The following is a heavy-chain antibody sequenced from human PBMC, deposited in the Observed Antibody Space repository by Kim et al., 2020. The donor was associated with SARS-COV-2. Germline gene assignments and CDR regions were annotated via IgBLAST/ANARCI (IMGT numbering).Heavy chain of an antibody. CDR1: GGSISSGGYY. J-gene: IGHJ6*02. CDR3: ARDRGDSSSWYGYYYYGMDV. Sequence: SETLSLTCTVSGGSISSGGYYWSWIRQHPGKGLEWIGYIYYSGSTYYNPSLKSRVTISVDTSKNQFSLKLSSVTAADTVVYYCARDRGDSSSWYGYYYYGMDVWGQGTTVTVSS. D-gene: IGHD6-13*01. CDR2: IYYSGST. V-gene: IGHV4-31*03.